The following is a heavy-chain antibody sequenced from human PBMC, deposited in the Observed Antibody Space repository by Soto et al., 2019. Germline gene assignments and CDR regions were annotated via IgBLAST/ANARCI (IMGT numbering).Heavy chain of an antibody. Sequence: SGPTLVNPTQTLTLTCTFSGFSLSTSGMCVSWIRQPPGKALEWLARIDWDDDKYYSTSLKTRLTISKDTSKNQVVLTMTNMDPVDTATYYCARIVAFRPSSGSTYFDYWGQGTLVTVSS. CDR3: ARIVAFRPSSGSTYFDY. CDR2: IDWDDDK. CDR1: GFSLSTSGMC. J-gene: IGHJ4*02. D-gene: IGHD3-22*01. V-gene: IGHV2-70*11.